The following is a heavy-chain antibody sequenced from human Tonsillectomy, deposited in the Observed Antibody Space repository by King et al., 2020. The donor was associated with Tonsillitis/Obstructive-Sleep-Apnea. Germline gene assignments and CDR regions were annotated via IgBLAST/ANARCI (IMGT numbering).Heavy chain of an antibody. CDR2: IIPIFGTA. CDR1: GGTFSSYA. V-gene: IGHV1-69*01. D-gene: IGHD5-24*01. Sequence: VQLVESGAEVKKPGSSVKVSCKASGGTFSSYAISWVRQAPGQGLEWRGGIIPIFGTANYAQKFQVRVTITADESTSTAYMELSSLRSKDTAVYYCARDIDRTPEMTTGFAYWGQGTLVTVSS. J-gene: IGHJ4*02. CDR3: ARDIDRTPEMTTGFAY.